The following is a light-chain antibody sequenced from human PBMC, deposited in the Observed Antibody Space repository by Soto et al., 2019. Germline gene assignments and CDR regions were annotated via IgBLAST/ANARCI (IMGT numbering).Light chain of an antibody. Sequence: QSVLIQPPSVSGSPGQSVTISCTGTSSDVGSYDYVSWYQQHPGTVPKPMIYNVNTRPSGVPDRFSGSKSGNTASMTISGLQAEDEADYYCSSYTSSSIVVFGGGTKVTVL. V-gene: IGLV2-18*02. J-gene: IGLJ2*01. CDR1: SSDVGSYDY. CDR3: SSYTSSSIVV. CDR2: NVN.